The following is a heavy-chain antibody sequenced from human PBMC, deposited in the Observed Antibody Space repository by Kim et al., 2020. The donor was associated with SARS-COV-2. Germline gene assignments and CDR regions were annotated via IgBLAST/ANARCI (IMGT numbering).Heavy chain of an antibody. J-gene: IGHJ3*01. CDR3: ARDGLSSGAFDV. CDR2: ISLSSSHI. CDR1: GSTFSNYG. D-gene: IGHD3-22*01. Sequence: GGSLRLSCEASGSTFSNYGMNWVRQAPGKGLEWVSSISLSSSHIHYADSVKGRFTISRDNAKNSLYLQMNSLRAEDTAVYYCARDGLSSGAFDVWGQGTMVTVS. V-gene: IGHV3-21*01.